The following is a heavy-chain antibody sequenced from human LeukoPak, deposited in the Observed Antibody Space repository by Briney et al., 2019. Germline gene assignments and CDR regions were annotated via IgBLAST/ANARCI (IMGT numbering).Heavy chain of an antibody. J-gene: IGHJ3*02. Sequence: SDTLSLTCTVSGGSISSDSFYWGWIRQPPGTGLEWIGTISFSGSTYYNPSLKSRVTISLDTSKSQFSLKLSSVTAADTAVYYCARDLSATSDAFHIWGQGTMVTVSS. CDR1: GGSISSDSFY. V-gene: IGHV4-39*07. D-gene: IGHD1-26*01. CDR3: ARDLSATSDAFHI. CDR2: ISFSGST.